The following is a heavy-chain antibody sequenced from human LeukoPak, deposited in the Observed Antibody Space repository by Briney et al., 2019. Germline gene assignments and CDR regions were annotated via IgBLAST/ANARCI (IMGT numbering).Heavy chain of an antibody. D-gene: IGHD3-22*01. Sequence: GASVKVSCKASGYTFTSYYMHWVRQAPGQGLEWMGIINPSGGSTSYAQKFQGRVTMNRDTSTSTVYMELSSLRSEDTAVYYCARTVYYDSSGYYYGSDAFDIWGQGTMVTVSS. CDR1: GYTFTSYY. J-gene: IGHJ3*02. CDR3: ARTVYYDSSGYYYGSDAFDI. V-gene: IGHV1-46*01. CDR2: INPSGGST.